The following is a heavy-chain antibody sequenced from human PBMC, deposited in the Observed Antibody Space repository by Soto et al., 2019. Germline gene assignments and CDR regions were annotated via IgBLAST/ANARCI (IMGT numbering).Heavy chain of an antibody. J-gene: IGHJ5*02. V-gene: IGHV3-48*01. D-gene: IGHD6-13*01. CDR3: ARHPERIAQIGWFDP. CDR2: ISSSSSTI. Sequence: HPGGSLRLCCAASGFTFSSYSMNWVRQAPGKGLEWVSYISSSSSTIYYADSVKGRFTISRDNAKNSLYLQMNSLRAEDTAVYYCARHPERIAQIGWFDPWGQGTLVTVS. CDR1: GFTFSSYS.